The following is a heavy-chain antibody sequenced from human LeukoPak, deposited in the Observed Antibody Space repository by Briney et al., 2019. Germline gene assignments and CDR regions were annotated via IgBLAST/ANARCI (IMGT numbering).Heavy chain of an antibody. CDR2: ISGSGGST. Sequence: SGGSLRPSCAASGFTFSSYAMSWVRQAPGKGLEWVSAISGSGGSTYYADSVKGRFTISRDNSKNTLYLQMNSLRAEDTAVYYCARASSTTWYLFDYWGQGTLVTVSS. D-gene: IGHD6-13*01. J-gene: IGHJ4*02. V-gene: IGHV3-23*01. CDR1: GFTFSSYA. CDR3: ARASSTTWYLFDY.